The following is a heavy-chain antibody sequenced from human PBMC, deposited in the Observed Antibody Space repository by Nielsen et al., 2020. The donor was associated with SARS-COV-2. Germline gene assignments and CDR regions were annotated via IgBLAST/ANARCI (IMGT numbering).Heavy chain of an antibody. CDR3: ARDWEYSSGWYGDAFDI. J-gene: IGHJ3*02. CDR1: GGTFSSYA. D-gene: IGHD6-19*01. Sequence: SVKVSCKASGGTFSSYAISWVRQAPGQGLEWMGGIIPIFGTANYAQKFQGRVTITADESTSTAYMELSSLRSEDTAVYYCARDWEYSSGWYGDAFDIWGQGTMVTVSP. V-gene: IGHV1-69*13. CDR2: IIPIFGTA.